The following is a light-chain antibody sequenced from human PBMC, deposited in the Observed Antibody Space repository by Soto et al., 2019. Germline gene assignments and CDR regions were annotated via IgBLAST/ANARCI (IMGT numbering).Light chain of an antibody. CDR2: DAS. V-gene: IGKV1-5*01. CDR1: QSISSL. J-gene: IGKJ4*01. CDR3: QQYNSYSLT. Sequence: DIPMTQSPSTLSASVGDRVTITCRASQSISSLLAWYQQKPGQAPKLLIYDASNLERGVPSRFSGSGSGTEFALTISGLQPDDFGSYYCQQYNSYSLTFGGGTKVEMK.